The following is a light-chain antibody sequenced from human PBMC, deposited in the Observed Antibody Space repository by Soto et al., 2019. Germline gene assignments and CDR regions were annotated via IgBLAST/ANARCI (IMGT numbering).Light chain of an antibody. CDR1: QSVRSE. Sequence: EIVMTQSPAALSVSPGERVTISCRASQSVRSELACYQQKSGQPPRLLIYCASTRATGIPARFSGSGSGREFTLLIIDLQSEDFAVYYCQQYERWPPLTFGGGTKVEIK. CDR3: QQYERWPPLT. CDR2: CAS. J-gene: IGKJ4*01. V-gene: IGKV3-15*01.